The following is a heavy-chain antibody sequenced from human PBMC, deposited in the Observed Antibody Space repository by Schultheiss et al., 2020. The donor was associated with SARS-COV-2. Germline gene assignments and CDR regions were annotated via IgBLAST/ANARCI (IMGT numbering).Heavy chain of an antibody. CDR3: AKDSRYYDILTTYYFEY. CDR2: ISGSGGST. D-gene: IGHD3-9*01. V-gene: IGHV3-23*01. CDR1: GFTFSSYA. J-gene: IGHJ4*02. Sequence: GESLKIYCAASGFTFSSYAMSWVRQAPGKGLEWVSAISGSGGSTYYADSVKGRFTISRDNSKNTLDLQMNSLRPEDTAVYYCAKDSRYYDILTTYYFEYWGQGALVTVSS.